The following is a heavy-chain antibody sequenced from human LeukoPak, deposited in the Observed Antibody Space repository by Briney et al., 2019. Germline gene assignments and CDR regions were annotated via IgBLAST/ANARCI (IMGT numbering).Heavy chain of an antibody. CDR3: ATYSSSNAREFQY. V-gene: IGHV3-7*01. Sequence: GGSLRLSCAASGFTFSSYGMHWVRQAPGKGLEWVANIKQDGSEKYYVDSVRGRFTISRDNAKISLYLQMNSLRAEDTAVYYCATYSSSNAREFQYWGQGTLVTVSS. CDR1: GFTFSSYG. J-gene: IGHJ1*01. CDR2: IKQDGSEK. D-gene: IGHD2-2*01.